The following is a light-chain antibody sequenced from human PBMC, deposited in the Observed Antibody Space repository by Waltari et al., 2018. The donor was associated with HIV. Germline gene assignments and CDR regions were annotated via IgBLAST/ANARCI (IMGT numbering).Light chain of an antibody. J-gene: IGLJ3*02. CDR3: KSYTGSSTPWV. Sequence: QSALTQPASVSGSPGQSITISCTGSSSDVGGYNHVSWYQQHPGKAPKLMIFEVSNRPSRVSNRFSGSKSGNTASLTISGLQAEDEADYYCKSYTGSSTPWVFGGGTKLTVL. CDR1: SSDVGGYNH. V-gene: IGLV2-14*01. CDR2: EVS.